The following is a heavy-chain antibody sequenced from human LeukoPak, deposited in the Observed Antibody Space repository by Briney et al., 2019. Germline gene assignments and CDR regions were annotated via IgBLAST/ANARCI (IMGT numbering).Heavy chain of an antibody. D-gene: IGHD3-16*02. CDR2: INHSGST. Sequence: SGTLSLTCAVYGGSFSGYYWSWIRQPPGKGLEWIGEINHSGSTNYNPSLKSRVTISVDTSKNQFSLKLSSVTAADTAVYYCARGDPTYYGYVWGSYRYTEFDYWGQGTLVTVSS. V-gene: IGHV4-34*01. CDR3: ARGDPTYYGYVWGSYRYTEFDY. J-gene: IGHJ4*02. CDR1: GGSFSGYY.